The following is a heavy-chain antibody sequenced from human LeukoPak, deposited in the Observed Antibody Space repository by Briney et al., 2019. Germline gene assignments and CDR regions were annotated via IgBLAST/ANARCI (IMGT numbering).Heavy chain of an antibody. CDR1: GYTFTGYY. D-gene: IGHD3-16*02. J-gene: IGHJ4*02. CDR3: ARVGSNRDYYFDY. V-gene: IGHV1-2*02. CDR2: INPNSGGT. Sequence: ASVKVSCKASGYTFTGYYMHWVRRAPGQGLEWMGWINPNSGGTNYAQKFQGRVTMTRDTSISTAYMELSRLRSDDTAVYYCARVGSNRDYYFDYWGQGTLVTVSS.